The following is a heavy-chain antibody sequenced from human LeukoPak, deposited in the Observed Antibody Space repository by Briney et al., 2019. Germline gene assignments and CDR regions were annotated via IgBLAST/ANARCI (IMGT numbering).Heavy chain of an antibody. Sequence: PGGSLRLSCAGSGFTFSSYEMNWVRQAPGKGLEWVSYISISGSNMLYAESVKGRFTISRDNAKKSLYLQMNSLRVEDTAIYYCARVMSRGDFEWFEGGWYFDNWGQGNLVTVSS. J-gene: IGHJ4*02. D-gene: IGHD3-9*01. CDR3: ARVMSRGDFEWFEGGWYFDN. CDR2: ISISGSNM. V-gene: IGHV3-48*03. CDR1: GFTFSSYE.